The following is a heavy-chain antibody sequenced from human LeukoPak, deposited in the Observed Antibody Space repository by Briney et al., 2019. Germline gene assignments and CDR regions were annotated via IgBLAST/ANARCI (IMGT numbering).Heavy chain of an antibody. CDR1: GYTFNAYY. CDR3: ASEAFCASGNCYLQRVAS. V-gene: IGHV1-2*02. J-gene: IGHJ4*02. CDR2: IDPKTGNT. D-gene: IGHD3-22*01. Sequence: GASVKVSCKPSGYTFNAYYMHWVRQAPGQGLEWVGWIDPKTGNTRYAQKFQGRVTITRDTPIGTVYMELSNLKSDDTAVYYCASEAFCASGNCYLQRVASWGPGTLVTVSS.